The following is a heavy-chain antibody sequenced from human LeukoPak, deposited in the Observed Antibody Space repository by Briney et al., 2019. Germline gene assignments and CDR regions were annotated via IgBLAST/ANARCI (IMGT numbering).Heavy chain of an antibody. Sequence: GGSLRLSCAASGFTFSSYWMMWLRQAPGKGLEWVANIRQDGSEKNYVDSVKGRFTISRDNAKISLYLQMNSLRAEDTAVYYCATNRKVGTWDPRFDYWGQGTLVTVSS. V-gene: IGHV3-7*01. CDR2: IRQDGSEK. D-gene: IGHD4-23*01. CDR3: ATNRKVGTWDPRFDY. J-gene: IGHJ4*02. CDR1: GFTFSSYW.